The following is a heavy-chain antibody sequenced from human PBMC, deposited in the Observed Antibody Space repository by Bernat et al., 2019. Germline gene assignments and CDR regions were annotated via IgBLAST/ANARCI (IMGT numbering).Heavy chain of an antibody. D-gene: IGHD4-11*01. CDR2: ISSSSSYT. V-gene: IGHV3-11*05. J-gene: IGHJ3*02. CDR1: GFTFSDYY. CDR3: ATYSNNDAFDI. Sequence: QVQLVESGGGLVKPGGSLRLSCAASGFTFSDYYMSWIRQAPGKGLEWVSYISSSSSYTNYADSVKGRFTISRDNAKNSLYLQMNSLRAEDTAVYYCATYSNNDAFDIWGQGTMVTVSS.